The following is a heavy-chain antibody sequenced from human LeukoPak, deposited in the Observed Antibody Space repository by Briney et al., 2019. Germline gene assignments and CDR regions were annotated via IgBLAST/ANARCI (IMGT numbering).Heavy chain of an antibody. V-gene: IGHV3-30*18. J-gene: IGHJ5*02. D-gene: IGHD3-16*02. CDR1: GFTFSSYG. CDR2: ISYDGSNK. Sequence: QTGGSLRLSCAASGFTFSSYGMHWVRQAPGKGLEWVAVISYDGSNKYYADSVKGRFTISRDNSKNTLYLQMNSLRAEDTAVYYCAKDLGPFSHYDYVWGSYRSDWFDPWGQGTLVTVSS. CDR3: AKDLGPFSHYDYVWGSYRSDWFDP.